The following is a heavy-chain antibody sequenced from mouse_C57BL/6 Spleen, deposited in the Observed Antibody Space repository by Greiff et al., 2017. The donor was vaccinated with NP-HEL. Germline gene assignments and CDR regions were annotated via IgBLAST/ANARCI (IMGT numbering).Heavy chain of an antibody. CDR3: ARGNYYDYDVAWFAY. V-gene: IGHV3-6*01. J-gene: IGHJ3*01. D-gene: IGHD2-4*01. CDR1: GYSITSGYY. CDR2: ISYDGSN. Sequence: EVKLVESGPGLVKPSQSLSLTCSVTGYSITSGYYWNWIRQFPGNKLEWMGYISYDGSNNYNPSLKNRISITRDTSKNQFFLKLNSVTTEDTATYYCARGNYYDYDVAWFAYWGQGTLVTVSA.